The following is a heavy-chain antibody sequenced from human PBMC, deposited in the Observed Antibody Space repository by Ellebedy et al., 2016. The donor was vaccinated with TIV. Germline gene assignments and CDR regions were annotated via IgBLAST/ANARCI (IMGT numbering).Heavy chain of an antibody. CDR1: GFSLSTSGMR. J-gene: IGHJ4*02. V-gene: IGHV2-70*04. CDR3: ARTSYDSSGSAFDY. Sequence: SGPTLVKHTQTLTLTCTFSGFSLSTSGMRVSWIRQPPGKALEWLARIDWDDDKFYSTSLKTRLTISKDTSKNQVVLTMTNMDPVDTATYYCARTSYDSSGSAFDYWGQGTLVTVSS. D-gene: IGHD3-22*01. CDR2: IDWDDDK.